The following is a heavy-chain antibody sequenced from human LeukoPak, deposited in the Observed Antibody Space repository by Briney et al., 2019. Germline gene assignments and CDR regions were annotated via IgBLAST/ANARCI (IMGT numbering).Heavy chain of an antibody. CDR2: MYTSGTT. V-gene: IGHV4-4*07. Sequence: PSETLCLTCTVSGGSISTYYWSWIRQPAGKGLEWIGRMYTSGTTKYNPSLKSRVTMSVDTSNNQFSLKVSSVTAADTAVYYCARDQGSYYGVDVWGQGTTVTVSS. CDR1: GGSISTYY. J-gene: IGHJ6*02. CDR3: ARDQGSYYGVDV.